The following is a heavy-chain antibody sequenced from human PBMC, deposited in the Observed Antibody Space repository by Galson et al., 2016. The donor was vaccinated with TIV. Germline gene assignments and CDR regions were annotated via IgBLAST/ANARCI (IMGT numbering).Heavy chain of an antibody. CDR1: GFIISAYC. D-gene: IGHD3-16*01. J-gene: IGHJ4*02. V-gene: IGHV3-11*04. Sequence: SLRLSCAVSGFIISAYCMSWIRQAPGKGLEWLSYFCSSGTNIIYADSVKGRFTISRDNSKSSLYLQMNSLRAEDTAVYYCARERAFGGVLDYWGQGTHVIVSS. CDR2: FCSSGTNI. CDR3: ARERAFGGVLDY.